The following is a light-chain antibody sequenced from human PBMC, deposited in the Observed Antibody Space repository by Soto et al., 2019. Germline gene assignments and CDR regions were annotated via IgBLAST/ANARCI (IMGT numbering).Light chain of an antibody. J-gene: IGLJ2*01. V-gene: IGLV2-14*01. Sequence: QSALTQPASVSGSPGQSITISCTGTSGDVGGYNYVPWYQQHPGKAPKLIIYDVSSRPSGVSNRFSGSKSGNTASLTISGLQAEDEADYYCSSYTNTATLVLGGGTKVTVL. CDR2: DVS. CDR3: SSYTNTATLV. CDR1: SGDVGGYNY.